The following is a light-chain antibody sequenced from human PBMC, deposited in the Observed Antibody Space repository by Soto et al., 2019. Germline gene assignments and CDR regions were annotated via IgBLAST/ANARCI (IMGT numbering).Light chain of an antibody. CDR1: QSVGSL. CDR2: DAS. V-gene: IGKV3-11*01. Sequence: EIVLTQSPATLSLTPGERATLSCRASQSVGSLLAWYQQKPGQAPRLLIYDASNRATGIPARFSGSGSGTDFTLTINSLEPEDFAVYYCQQYATSPLTFGHGTKVEI. CDR3: QQYATSPLT. J-gene: IGKJ1*01.